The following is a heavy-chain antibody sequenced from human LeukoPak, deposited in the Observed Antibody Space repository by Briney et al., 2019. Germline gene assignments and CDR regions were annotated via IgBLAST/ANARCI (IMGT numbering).Heavy chain of an antibody. CDR2: FDPEDGET. D-gene: IGHD3-10*01. CDR3: ARGLWFGEPLGMDV. V-gene: IGHV1-24*01. J-gene: IGHJ6*03. CDR1: GYTLTELS. Sequence: ASVKVSCKVSGYTLTELSMHWVRQAPGKGLEWMGGFDPEDGETIYAQKFQGRVTMTEDTSTDTAYMELSSLRSEDTAVYYCARGLWFGEPLGMDVWGKGTTVTISS.